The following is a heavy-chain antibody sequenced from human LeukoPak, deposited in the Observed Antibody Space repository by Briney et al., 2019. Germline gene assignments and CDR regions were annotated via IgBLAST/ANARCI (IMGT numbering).Heavy chain of an antibody. D-gene: IGHD1-26*01. J-gene: IGHJ4*02. CDR1: GFTFSNYA. Sequence: GGSLRLSCAASGFTFSNYAMSWVRQAPGKGLEWVSVISGSGGKTYYAASVKGRFTISRDNSKNTLYLQMNSLRAEDTAVYHCAKGVKWELPIDHWGQGTLVTVSS. V-gene: IGHV3-23*01. CDR3: AKGVKWELPIDH. CDR2: ISGSGGKT.